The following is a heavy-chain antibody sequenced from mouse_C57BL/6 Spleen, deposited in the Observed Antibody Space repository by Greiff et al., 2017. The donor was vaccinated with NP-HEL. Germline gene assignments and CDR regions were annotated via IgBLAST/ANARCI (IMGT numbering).Heavy chain of an antibody. D-gene: IGHD2-12*01. V-gene: IGHV1-66*01. CDR2: IYPGSGNT. Sequence: QVQLQQSGPELVKPGASVKISCKASGYSFTSYYIHWVKQRPGQGLEWIGWIYPGSGNTKYNEKFKGKATLTADTSSSTAYMQLSSLTSEDSAVYYCARRAYYSYFDYWGQGTTLTVSS. CDR3: ARRAYYSYFDY. CDR1: GYSFTSYY. J-gene: IGHJ2*01.